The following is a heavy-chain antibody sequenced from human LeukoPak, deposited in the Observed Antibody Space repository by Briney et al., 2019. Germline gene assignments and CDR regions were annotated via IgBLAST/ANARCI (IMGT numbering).Heavy chain of an antibody. J-gene: IGHJ4*02. CDR3: ARGTYYDFWSGYPFDY. D-gene: IGHD3-3*01. Sequence: ASVKVSCKASGGTFSSYAISRVRQAPGQGLEWMGRIIPIFGTANYAQKFQGRVTITTDESTSTAYMELSSLRSEDTAVYYCARGTYYDFWSGYPFDYWGQGTLVTVSS. CDR1: GGTFSSYA. V-gene: IGHV1-69*05. CDR2: IIPIFGTA.